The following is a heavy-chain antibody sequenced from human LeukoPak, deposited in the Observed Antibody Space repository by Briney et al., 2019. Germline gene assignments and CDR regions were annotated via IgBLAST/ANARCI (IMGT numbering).Heavy chain of an antibody. CDR1: GFTFSAYA. CDR3: AKRGPRNDYDEGFDY. V-gene: IGHV3-23*01. CDR2: ISGSGGIT. Sequence: GGSLRLSCAASGFTFSAYAMSWVRQAPGKGLEWVSGISGSGGITYYADSVKGRFTISRDSSKNTLFLQMHSLRAEDSAVYYCAKRGPRNDYDEGFDYWGQGTLVTVSS. D-gene: IGHD4-17*01. J-gene: IGHJ4*02.